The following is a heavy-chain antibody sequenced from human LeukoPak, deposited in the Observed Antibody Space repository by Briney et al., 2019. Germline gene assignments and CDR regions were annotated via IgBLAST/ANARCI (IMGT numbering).Heavy chain of an antibody. CDR2: MNPNSSNA. Sequence: GASVKVSCKASGYTFTSYDINWVRQATGQGLEWMGWMNPNSSNAGYAQKFQGRVTMTRNTSISTAYMELSSLRSEDTAVYYCARGRGAAAGVGGWFDPWGQGTLVTVSS. J-gene: IGHJ5*02. V-gene: IGHV1-8*01. D-gene: IGHD6-13*01. CDR3: ARGRGAAAGVGGWFDP. CDR1: GYTFTSYD.